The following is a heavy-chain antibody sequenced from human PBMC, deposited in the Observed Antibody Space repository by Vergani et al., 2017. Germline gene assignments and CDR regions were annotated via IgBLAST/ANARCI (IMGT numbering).Heavy chain of an antibody. J-gene: IGHJ4*02. CDR3: ARLYGRDRGGSKYFDY. CDR1: GYSFTNYW. CDR2: IHPADSDT. D-gene: IGHD1-26*01. Sequence: EVQLVQSGAEVKKPGESLKIPCQISGYSFTNYWIGWVRQMPGKGLEWMGIIHPADSDTRYSPSFQGQVTISVDKSISTAYLQRSSLRASDSAMYYCARLYGRDRGGSKYFDYWGQGTLVTVSS. V-gene: IGHV5-51*01.